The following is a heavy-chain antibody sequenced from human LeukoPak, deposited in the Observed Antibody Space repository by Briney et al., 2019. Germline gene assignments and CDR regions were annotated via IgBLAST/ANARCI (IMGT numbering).Heavy chain of an antibody. Sequence: SETLSLTCAVYGGSFSGFYWSWIRQPPGKGLEWIGEINHSGSTNYNPSLKSRVTISVDTSKNQFSLRLTSVTAADTAVYYCARGPLRYSSGWFDCWGQGTLVTVSS. D-gene: IGHD6-19*01. CDR3: ARGPLRYSSGWFDC. CDR2: INHSGST. CDR1: GGSFSGFY. V-gene: IGHV4-34*01. J-gene: IGHJ4*02.